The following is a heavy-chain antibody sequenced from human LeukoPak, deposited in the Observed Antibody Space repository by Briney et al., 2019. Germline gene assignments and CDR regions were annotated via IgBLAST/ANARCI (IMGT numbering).Heavy chain of an antibody. Sequence: PRGSLRLSCAPSGFTFSNYAMSWVRQAPGKGLEWVSVISGSGVNTDYADSVMGRSTISRDNSRNALYLQLDSLRAEDTAIYFCAKGLWGAYYYGMDVWGQGTTVTVSS. CDR1: GFTFSNYA. CDR3: AKGLWGAYYYGMDV. J-gene: IGHJ6*02. D-gene: IGHD3-16*01. V-gene: IGHV3-23*01. CDR2: ISGSGVNT.